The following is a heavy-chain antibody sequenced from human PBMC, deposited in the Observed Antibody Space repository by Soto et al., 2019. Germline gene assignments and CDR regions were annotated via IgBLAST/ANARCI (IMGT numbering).Heavy chain of an antibody. CDR2: IIPIFGTA. D-gene: IGHD2-15*01. CDR3: ASLGYCSGGSCYSDY. CDR1: GGTFSSYA. V-gene: IGHV1-69*12. Sequence: QVQLVQSGAEVKKPGSSVKVSCKASGGTFSSYAISWVRQAPGQGLEWMGGIIPIFGTANYAQKFQGRVTITADESTITAYMELSSLRSEDTAVYYCASLGYCSGGSCYSDYWGQGTLVTVSS. J-gene: IGHJ4*02.